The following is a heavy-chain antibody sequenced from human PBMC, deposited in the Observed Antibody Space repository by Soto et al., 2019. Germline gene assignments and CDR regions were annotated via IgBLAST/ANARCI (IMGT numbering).Heavy chain of an antibody. CDR3: ARDLGPAVDFDY. Sequence: ASVTVSCKASVCTFSSYAISWVRPAPGQGLEWMGWIIPFNGNTNYAQKLQGRVTMTTDTSTSTAYMELRSLRSDDTALYYCARDLGPAVDFDYWGQGTLVTVS. CDR1: VCTFSSYA. D-gene: IGHD3-16*01. CDR2: IIPFNGNT. V-gene: IGHV1-18*01. J-gene: IGHJ4*02.